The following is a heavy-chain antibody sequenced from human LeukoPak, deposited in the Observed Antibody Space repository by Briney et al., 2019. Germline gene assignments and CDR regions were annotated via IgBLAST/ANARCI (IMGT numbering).Heavy chain of an antibody. CDR3: AKDLRVATPSYYFDY. J-gene: IGHJ4*02. Sequence: GGSLRLSCAASGFTFSSYAMSWVRQAPGKGLEWVSAISGSGGSAYYADSVKGRFTISRDNSKNTLYLQMNSLRAEDTAVYYCAKDLRVATPSYYFDYWGQGTLVTVSS. D-gene: IGHD5-12*01. V-gene: IGHV3-23*01. CDR2: ISGSGGSA. CDR1: GFTFSSYA.